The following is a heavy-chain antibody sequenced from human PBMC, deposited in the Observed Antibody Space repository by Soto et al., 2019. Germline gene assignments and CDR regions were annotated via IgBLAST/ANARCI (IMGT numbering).Heavy chain of an antibody. CDR2: ISGSGGST. Sequence: GGSLRLSCAASGFTFSSYAMSWVRRAPGKGLEWVSAISGSGGSTYYADSVKGRFTISRDNSKNTLYLQMNSLRAEDTAVFYCAKETSPEWLVPTAVYYFDYWGQGTLVTVSS. CDR3: AKETSPEWLVPTAVYYFDY. D-gene: IGHD6-19*01. V-gene: IGHV3-23*01. J-gene: IGHJ4*02. CDR1: GFTFSSYA.